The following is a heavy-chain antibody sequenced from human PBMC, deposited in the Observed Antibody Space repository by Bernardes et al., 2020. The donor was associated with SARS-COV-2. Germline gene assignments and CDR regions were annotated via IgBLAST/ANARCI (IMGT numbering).Heavy chain of an antibody. CDR2: INPNSGGT. V-gene: IGHV1-2*04. CDR3: AREPATYYDFWSGYRYGMDV. J-gene: IGHJ6*02. D-gene: IGHD3-3*01. Sequence: ASVKVSCKASGYTFTGYYMHWVRQAPGQGLEWMGWINPNSGGTNYAQKFQGWVTMTRDTSISTAYMELSRLRSDDTAVYYCAREPATYYDFWSGYRYGMDVWGQGTTVTVSS. CDR1: GYTFTGYY.